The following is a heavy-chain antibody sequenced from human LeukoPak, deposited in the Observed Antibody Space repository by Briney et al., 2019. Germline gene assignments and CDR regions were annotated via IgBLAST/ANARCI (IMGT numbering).Heavy chain of an antibody. CDR3: AKEGALVGANRGSFDY. CDR1: GFTFSSYA. Sequence: GGSLRLSCAASGFTFSSYAMSWVRQAPGKGLEWVSAISGSGGSTYYADSVKGRFTISRDNSKNTLYLQMNSLRAEDTAVCYCAKEGALVGANRGSFDYWGQGTLATVSS. CDR2: ISGSGGST. J-gene: IGHJ4*02. V-gene: IGHV3-23*01. D-gene: IGHD1-26*01.